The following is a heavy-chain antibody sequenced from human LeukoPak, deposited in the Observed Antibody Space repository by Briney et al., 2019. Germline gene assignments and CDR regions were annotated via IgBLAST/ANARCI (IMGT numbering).Heavy chain of an antibody. CDR3: ARVTAARPSNPLDY. Sequence: GASVKVSCKASGYTFTGYYMHWVRQAPGQGLEWMGWINPNSGGTNYAQKFQGRVTMTRDTSISTAYMELSRLRSDDTAVYYCARVTAARPSNPLDYWGQGTLVTVSS. CDR2: INPNSGGT. CDR1: GYTFTGYY. V-gene: IGHV1-2*02. J-gene: IGHJ4*02. D-gene: IGHD6-13*01.